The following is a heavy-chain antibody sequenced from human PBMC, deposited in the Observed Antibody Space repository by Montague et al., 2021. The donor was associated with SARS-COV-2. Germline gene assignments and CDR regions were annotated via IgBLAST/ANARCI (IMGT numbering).Heavy chain of an antibody. CDR2: INHSGST. Sequence: SETLSLTCAVSGVSISSFNWWSWVRQPPGKGLEWIGEINHSGSTNYNPPLKSRVIISVDKSKNQFSLKLSSVTAADTAVYYCARTGYSNGWHSFDYWGQGTLVTVSS. V-gene: IGHV4-4*02. CDR3: ARTGYSNGWHSFDY. D-gene: IGHD6-19*01. J-gene: IGHJ4*02. CDR1: GVSISSFNW.